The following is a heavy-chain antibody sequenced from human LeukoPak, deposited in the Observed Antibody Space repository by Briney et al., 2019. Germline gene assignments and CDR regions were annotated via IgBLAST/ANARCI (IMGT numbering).Heavy chain of an antibody. CDR3: ARMYDTLKYYYYGMDV. CDR1: GLTLSSNT. D-gene: IGHD3-9*01. V-gene: IGHV3-21*01. Sequence: PGGSLRLSFAPFGLTLSSNTMNWFRKAPGKGLEGVSSIIISSSYIYYADSVKGRFTISRDNAKNSLYLQMNSLRAEDTAVYYFARMYDTLKYYYYGMDVWGKGTTVTVSS. J-gene: IGHJ6*04. CDR2: IIISSSYI.